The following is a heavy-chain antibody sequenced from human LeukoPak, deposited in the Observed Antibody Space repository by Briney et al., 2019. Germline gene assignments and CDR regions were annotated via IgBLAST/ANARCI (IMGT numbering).Heavy chain of an antibody. CDR2: IKTDASEK. CDR3: ATRYCTIAACRASSHHCFDD. V-gene: IGHV3-7*01. CDR1: GFIFSNCW. J-gene: IGHJ6*03. D-gene: IGHD2-8*01. Sequence: PGGSLRLSCETSGFIFSNCWMTWVRQAPGKGLEWVANIKTDASEKYYADSVKGRFTISRDNAKNSLYLQLNSLRAEDTAVYYCATRYCTIAACRASSHHCFDDWGKGTTVIVSS.